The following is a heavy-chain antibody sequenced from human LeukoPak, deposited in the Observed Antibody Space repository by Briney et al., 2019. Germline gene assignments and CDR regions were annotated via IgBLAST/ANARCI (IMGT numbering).Heavy chain of an antibody. V-gene: IGHV4-4*07. CDR1: GASISNYY. CDR2: VFTSGST. J-gene: IGHJ4*02. Sequence: TPSETLSLTCTVSGASISNYYWSWIRQPAGKGLEWIGRVFTSGSTNYNPSFRSRVTIPVDQSTNHFALKLTSVTAADTAVYYCAGRDYWGQGTMVTVSS. CDR3: AGRDY.